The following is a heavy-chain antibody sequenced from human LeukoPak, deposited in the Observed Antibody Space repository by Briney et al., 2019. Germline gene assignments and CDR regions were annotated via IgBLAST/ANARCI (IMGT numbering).Heavy chain of an antibody. CDR1: GFTFSSYG. V-gene: IGHV3-30*18. Sequence: PGRSLRLSCAASGFTFSSYGMHWVRQAPGKGLEWVAVISYDGRNKYYADSVKGRFTISRDNTKNNLYLQMNSLRPEDTAVFYCAKDLHLVTTLDCWGQGTLVNVSS. CDR3: AKDLHLVTTLDC. J-gene: IGHJ4*02. D-gene: IGHD4-17*01. CDR2: ISYDGRNK.